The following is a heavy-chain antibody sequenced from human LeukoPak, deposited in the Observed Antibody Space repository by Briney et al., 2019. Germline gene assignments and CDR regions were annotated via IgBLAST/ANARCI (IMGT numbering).Heavy chain of an antibody. CDR1: GFTVSSYY. CDR2: IYTGGGR. Sequence: GGSLRLSCAASGFTVSSYYMNWVRQAPGKELEWVSVIYTGGGRYYADSVRGRFTISRDTSKNMVFLQMNSLRVEDTAVYYCARDGNALWGQGTLVTVSS. V-gene: IGHV3-53*01. D-gene: IGHD1-1*01. CDR3: ARDGNAL. J-gene: IGHJ4*02.